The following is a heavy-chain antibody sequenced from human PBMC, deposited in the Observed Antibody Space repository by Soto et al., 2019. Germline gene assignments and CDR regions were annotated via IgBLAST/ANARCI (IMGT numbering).Heavy chain of an antibody. CDR1: GCPFSSYS. CDR3: ANTPTYSSSSLGAFDI. D-gene: IGHD6-6*01. V-gene: IGHV3-23*01. Sequence: GGSLILSCAAAGCPFSSYSLNWVRKAPGKGLEWVSAISGSSSSTYYADSVKGRFTISRDNSKNTLYLQMNSLRAEDTAVYYCANTPTYSSSSLGAFDIWGQGTMVTVS. J-gene: IGHJ3*02. CDR2: ISGSSSST.